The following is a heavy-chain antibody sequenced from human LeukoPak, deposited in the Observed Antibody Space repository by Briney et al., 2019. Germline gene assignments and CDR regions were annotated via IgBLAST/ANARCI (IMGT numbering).Heavy chain of an antibody. CDR2: FDPEDGET. J-gene: IGHJ4*02. D-gene: IGHD4-23*01. CDR3: ATGVFAYGGNPY. Sequence: ASVKVSCKVSGYTLTELSMHWVRQAPGKGLEWMGGFDPEDGETIYAQKFQGRVTMTEDTSTDTAYMELSSLRSEDTAVYYCATGVFAYGGNPYGGQEPLVTVSP. V-gene: IGHV1-24*01. CDR1: GYTLTELS.